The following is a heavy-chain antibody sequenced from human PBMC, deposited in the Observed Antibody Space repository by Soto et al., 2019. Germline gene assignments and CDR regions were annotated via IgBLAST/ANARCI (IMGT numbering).Heavy chain of an antibody. CDR3: ARDDYGLDV. CDR1: GFIVSSNY. V-gene: IGHV3-53*01. Sequence: GSLRLSCVASGFIVSSNYMSWVRQAPGKGLEWVSVIYSGGNTYYADSVKGRFTISRDSSKNTLYLQMNSLTAEDTAVYYCARDDYGLDVWGQGTTVTVSS. J-gene: IGHJ6*02. CDR2: IYSGGNT.